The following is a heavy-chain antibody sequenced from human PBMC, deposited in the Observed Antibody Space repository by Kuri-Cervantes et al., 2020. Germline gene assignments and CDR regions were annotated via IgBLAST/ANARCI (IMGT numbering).Heavy chain of an antibody. J-gene: IGHJ4*02. V-gene: IGHV3-23*01. CDR1: GFTFSSYA. CDR2: VSTSGDAT. Sequence: GESLKISCAASGFTFSSYAMSWVRQAPGRGPQWVSAVSTSGDATYYADSVKGRFTISRDNSKTTLYLQTDSLRAEDTAVYYCATSSSRLTHYFDYWGQGTLVTVSS. D-gene: IGHD2-2*01. CDR3: ATSSSRLTHYFDY.